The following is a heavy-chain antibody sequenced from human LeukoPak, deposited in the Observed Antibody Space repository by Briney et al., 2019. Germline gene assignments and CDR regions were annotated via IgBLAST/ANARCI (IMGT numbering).Heavy chain of an antibody. D-gene: IGHD3-16*01. CDR2: IKQDGSEK. J-gene: IGHJ4*02. CDR1: GFTFSSYW. V-gene: IGHV3-7*01. Sequence: PGGSLRLSCAASGFTFSSYWMSWVRQAPGKGLEWVANIKQDGSEKNYVDSVKGRFTIFRDNAKNSLYLQMNSLRVEDTAVYYCAREGLPWARDYWGQGTLVTVSS. CDR3: AREGLPWARDY.